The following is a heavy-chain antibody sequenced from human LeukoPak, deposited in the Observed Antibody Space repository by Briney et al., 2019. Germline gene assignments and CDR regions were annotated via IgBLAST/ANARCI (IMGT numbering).Heavy chain of an antibody. D-gene: IGHD2-8*02. CDR3: ARDIGPGYSSGFN. CDR1: GFTFDDYA. J-gene: IGHJ4*02. CDR2: ISWNSGSI. Sequence: PGGSLRLSCAASGFTFDDYAMHWVRQAPGKGLEWVSGISWNSGSIGYADSVKGRFTISRDNAKNSLYLQMNSLRAEDTALYYCARDIGPGYSSGFNWGQGTLVTVSS. V-gene: IGHV3-9*01.